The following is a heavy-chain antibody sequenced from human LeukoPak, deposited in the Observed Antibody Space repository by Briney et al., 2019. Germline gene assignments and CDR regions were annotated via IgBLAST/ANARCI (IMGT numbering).Heavy chain of an antibody. Sequence: KAGGSLRLSCAASGFTFSDSYMSWIRQVPGKGLEWISYISDSADTIYYADSVKGRFTISRDNAKNSLYLQMNSLRAEDTAVYYCAGEGGDWGEGYFDYWGQGTLVTVSS. J-gene: IGHJ4*02. D-gene: IGHD3-16*01. CDR2: ISDSADTI. CDR3: AGEGGDWGEGYFDY. CDR1: GFTFSDSY. V-gene: IGHV3-11*01.